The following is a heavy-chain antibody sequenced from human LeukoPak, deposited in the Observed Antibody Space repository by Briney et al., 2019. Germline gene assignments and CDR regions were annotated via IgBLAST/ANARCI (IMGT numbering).Heavy chain of an antibody. CDR2: IYYSGST. Sequence: SETLPLTCTVSGGSISSGDYYWSWIRQPPGKGLEWIGYIYYSGSTYYNPSLKSRVTISVDTSKNQFSLKLSSVTAADTAVYYCARAPWVVRGDSNWFDPWGQGTLVTVSS. J-gene: IGHJ5*02. CDR3: ARAPWVVRGDSNWFDP. CDR1: GGSISSGDYY. V-gene: IGHV4-30-4*01. D-gene: IGHD3-10*01.